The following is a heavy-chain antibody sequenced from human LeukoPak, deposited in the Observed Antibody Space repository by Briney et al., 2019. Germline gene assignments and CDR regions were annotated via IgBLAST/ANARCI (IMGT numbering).Heavy chain of an antibody. CDR2: ISWNSGSI. D-gene: IGHD6-13*01. CDR3: AKALRDVSSWAYDAFDI. Sequence: GRSLRLSCAASGFTFDDYAMHWVRQAPGKGLEWVSGISWNSGSIGYADSVKGRFTISRDNAKNSLYLQMNSLRAEDTALYYCAKALRDVSSWAYDAFDIWGQGTMVTVSS. J-gene: IGHJ3*02. CDR1: GFTFDDYA. V-gene: IGHV3-9*01.